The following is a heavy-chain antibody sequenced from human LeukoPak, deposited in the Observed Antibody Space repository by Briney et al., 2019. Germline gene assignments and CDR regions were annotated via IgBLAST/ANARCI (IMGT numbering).Heavy chain of an antibody. CDR1: GGSISSSRYY. CDR2: IYYSGST. V-gene: IGHV4-39*01. D-gene: IGHD3-10*01. Sequence: SETLSLTCTVSGGSISSSRYYWGWIRQPPGKGLEWIGSIYYSGSTYYNPSLKSRVTISVDTSKNQFSLKLSSVTAADTAVYYCASLTLLWFGEFSNWGQGTLVTVSS. CDR3: ASLTLLWFGEFSN. J-gene: IGHJ4*02.